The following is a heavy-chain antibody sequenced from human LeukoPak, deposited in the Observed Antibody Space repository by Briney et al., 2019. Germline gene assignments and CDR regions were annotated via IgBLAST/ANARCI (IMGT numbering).Heavy chain of an antibody. CDR2: IYYSGST. CDR3: ARGGGLGAYYYMDV. CDR1: GDSISSYY. Sequence: TSETLSLTCTVTGDSISSYYWSWIRQPPGKGLEWIGYIYYSGSTNYNPSLKSRVTISVDTSKNQFSLKLRSVTAADTAVYYCARGGGLGAYYYMDVWGKGTTVTISS. J-gene: IGHJ6*03. D-gene: IGHD1-26*01. V-gene: IGHV4-59*01.